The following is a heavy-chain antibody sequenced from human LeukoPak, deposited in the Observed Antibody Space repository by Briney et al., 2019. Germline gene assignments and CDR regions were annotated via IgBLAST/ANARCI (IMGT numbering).Heavy chain of an antibody. CDR2: IYYSGST. J-gene: IGHJ3*02. Sequence: SETLSLTCTVSGGSISSYYWSWIRQPPGKGLEWIGYIYYSGSTYYNPSLKSRVTISVDTSKNQFSLKLSSVTAADTAVYYCASQYCSSTSCYNNAFDIWGQGTMVTVSS. CDR3: ASQYCSSTSCYNNAFDI. V-gene: IGHV4-59*08. CDR1: GGSISSYY. D-gene: IGHD2-2*02.